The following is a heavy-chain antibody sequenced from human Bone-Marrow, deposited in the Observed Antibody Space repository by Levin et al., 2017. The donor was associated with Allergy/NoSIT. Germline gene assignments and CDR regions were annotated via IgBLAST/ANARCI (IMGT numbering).Heavy chain of an antibody. CDR3: AAAGSRTWSHDY. J-gene: IGHJ4*02. V-gene: IGHV3-7*01. Sequence: GESLKISCAASGFMFSDYWMSWVRQAPGKGLEWVANIKPDGREEYYVESVRGRYTISRNNAHDSLYLQMNSLRVDDTAVYYCAAAGSRTWSHDYWGQGTLVTVSS. CDR2: IKPDGREE. D-gene: IGHD6-25*01. CDR1: GFMFSDYW.